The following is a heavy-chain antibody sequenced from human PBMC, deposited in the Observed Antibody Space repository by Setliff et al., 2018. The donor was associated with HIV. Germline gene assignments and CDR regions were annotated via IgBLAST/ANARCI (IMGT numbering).Heavy chain of an antibody. V-gene: IGHV3-7*01. Sequence: PGGSLRLSCAASGFVFSDFWMSWARQAPGKGLEWVANIKQDGTEKHYMDSVKGRFTISRDNADRSIYLQMNSLRLEDTAVYYCARVREGYESSGFYVYYYYYMDLWGKGTTVTVSS. CDR1: GFVFSDFW. D-gene: IGHD6-19*01. CDR3: ARVREGYESSGFYVYYYYYMDL. J-gene: IGHJ6*03. CDR2: IKQDGTEK.